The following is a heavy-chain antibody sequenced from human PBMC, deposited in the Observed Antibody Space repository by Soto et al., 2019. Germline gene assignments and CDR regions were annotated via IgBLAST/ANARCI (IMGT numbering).Heavy chain of an antibody. CDR1: GFPFSSYW. CDR3: ARVPYCSGGSCYWDSGLNFDY. CDR2: INSDGSST. Sequence: GGSLRLSCAASGFPFSSYWMHWVRQAPGKGLVWVSRINSDGSSTSYADSVKGRFTISRDNAKNTLYLQMNSLRAEDTAVYYCARVPYCSGGSCYWDSGLNFDYWGQGTLVTVSS. V-gene: IGHV3-74*01. J-gene: IGHJ4*02. D-gene: IGHD2-15*01.